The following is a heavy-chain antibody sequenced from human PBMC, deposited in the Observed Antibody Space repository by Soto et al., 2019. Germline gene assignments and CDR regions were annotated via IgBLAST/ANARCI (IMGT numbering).Heavy chain of an antibody. CDR3: AIAGTTSKNGYFDY. CDR2: ITGGGATT. D-gene: IGHD6-13*01. J-gene: IGHJ4*02. CDR1: GFTFRSSA. Sequence: GGSLRLSCAASGFTFRSSAIYWVRQAPGKGLEWVSAITGGGATTFYADSVKGRFTISRDNSKNTVYLQMNSLRAEDTAVYYCAIAGTTSKNGYFDYWGQGTLVTVSS. V-gene: IGHV3-23*01.